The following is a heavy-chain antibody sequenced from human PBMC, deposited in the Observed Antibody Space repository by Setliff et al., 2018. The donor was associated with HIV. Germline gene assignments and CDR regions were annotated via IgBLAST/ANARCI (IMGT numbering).Heavy chain of an antibody. Sequence: VASVKVSCKASGYTFTDYYLHWVRQAPGQGLEWMGWINPNSGGTKFAQKFQGRVTMTRDTSIGTAYMEVTRLRSDDTAVYYCARVEGVKSGYCSGTKCFDYWGQGTLVTVSS. D-gene: IGHD2-2*03. V-gene: IGHV1-2*02. CDR2: INPNSGGT. CDR3: ARVEGVKSGYCSGTKCFDY. J-gene: IGHJ4*02. CDR1: GYTFTDYY.